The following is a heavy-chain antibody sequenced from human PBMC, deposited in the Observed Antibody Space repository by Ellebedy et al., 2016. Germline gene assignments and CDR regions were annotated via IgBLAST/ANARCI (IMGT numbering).Heavy chain of an antibody. CDR3: ARDPVGATKAAGAFDI. J-gene: IGHJ3*02. D-gene: IGHD1-26*01. Sequence: GESLKISXAASGFTFSSYAMHWVRQAPGKGLEWVAVISYDGSNKYYADSVKGRFTISRDNSKNTLYLQMNSLRAEDTAVYYCARDPVGATKAAGAFDIWGQGTMVTVSS. V-gene: IGHV3-30-3*01. CDR2: ISYDGSNK. CDR1: GFTFSSYA.